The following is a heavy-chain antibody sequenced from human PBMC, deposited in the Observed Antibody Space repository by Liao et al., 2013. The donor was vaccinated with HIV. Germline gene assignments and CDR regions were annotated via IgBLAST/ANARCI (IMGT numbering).Heavy chain of an antibody. D-gene: IGHD6-13*01. CDR1: GGSVSSGSYY. CDR3: ARAPRPIAAAGYFDF. J-gene: IGHJ4*02. CDR2: IYGSGST. Sequence: QVQLQESGPGLVKPSQTLSLTCTVSGGSVSSGSYYWTWIRQPAGKGLEWIGRIYGSGSTNYNPSLKSRVTMSVDTSKNQFSLKLRSVTAADTAVYYCARAPRPIAAAGYFDFWGQGTLVSVSS. V-gene: IGHV4-61*02.